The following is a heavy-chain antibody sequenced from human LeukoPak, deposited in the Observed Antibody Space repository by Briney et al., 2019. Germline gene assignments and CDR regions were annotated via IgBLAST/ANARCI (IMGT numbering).Heavy chain of an antibody. CDR3: ARDRAARPSYFDY. Sequence: ASVKVSCKASGYTFTSYYMHWVRQAPGQGLEWMGIINPSGGSTNYAQKLQGRVTMTTDTSTSTAYMELRSLRSDDTAVYYCARDRAARPSYFDYWGQGTLVTVSS. CDR2: INPSGGST. J-gene: IGHJ4*02. V-gene: IGHV1-46*01. CDR1: GYTFTSYY. D-gene: IGHD6-6*01.